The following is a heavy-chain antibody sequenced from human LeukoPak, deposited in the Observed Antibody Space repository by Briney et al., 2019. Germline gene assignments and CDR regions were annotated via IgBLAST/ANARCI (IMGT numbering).Heavy chain of an antibody. CDR2: IYHSGST. J-gene: IGHJ3*02. CDR1: GYSISSGYY. Sequence: SETLSLTCAVSGYSISSGYYWGRIRQPPGKGLEWIGSIYHSGSTYYNPSLKSRVTISVDTSKNQFSLKLSSVTAADTGVYYCASPYYYDSSGSPLGAFDIWGQGTMVTVSS. CDR3: ASPYYYDSSGSPLGAFDI. D-gene: IGHD3-22*01. V-gene: IGHV4-38-2*01.